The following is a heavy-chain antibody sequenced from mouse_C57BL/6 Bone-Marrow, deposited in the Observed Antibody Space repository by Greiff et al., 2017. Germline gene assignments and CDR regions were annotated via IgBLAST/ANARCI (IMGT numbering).Heavy chain of an antibody. CDR3: TNGFYYHYDERVYYYAMDY. D-gene: IGHD2-4*01. J-gene: IGHJ4*01. Sequence: VQLKESGAELVRPGASVKLSCTASGFNIKDDYMHWVKQRPEQGLEWIGWIDPENGDTEYASKFQGKATITADTSSNTAYLQLSSLTSEDTAVYYCTNGFYYHYDERVYYYAMDYWGQGTSVTVSS. V-gene: IGHV14-4*01. CDR1: GFNIKDDY. CDR2: IDPENGDT.